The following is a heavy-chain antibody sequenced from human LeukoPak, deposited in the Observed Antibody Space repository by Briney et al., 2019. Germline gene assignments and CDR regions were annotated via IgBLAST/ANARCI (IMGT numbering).Heavy chain of an antibody. CDR1: GFTFSSYG. CDR3: AGTMVRGVIGFDY. CDR2: IRYDGSNK. J-gene: IGHJ4*02. Sequence: GGSLRLSCAASGFTFSSYGMLWVREAPGKGLEWVAFIRYDGSNKYYADSVTGRFTISRDNSKNTLYLQMNSLRAEDTAVYYCAGTMVRGVIGFDYWGQGTLVTVSS. D-gene: IGHD3-10*01. V-gene: IGHV3-30*02.